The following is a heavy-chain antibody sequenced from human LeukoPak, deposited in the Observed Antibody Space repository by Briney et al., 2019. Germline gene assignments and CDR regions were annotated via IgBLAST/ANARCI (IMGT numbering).Heavy chain of an antibody. D-gene: IGHD3-10*01. Sequence: GGSLRLSCAASGFAFSDYVMNWVRQAPGKGLEWVSAISASGGSTYYANSVKGRFTISRDNSKNTLYLQMNSLRADDTAVYYCAKVGYYYGSGSYCLDYWGQGTLATVSS. CDR1: GFAFSDYV. J-gene: IGHJ4*02. V-gene: IGHV3-23*01. CDR2: ISASGGST. CDR3: AKVGYYYGSGSYCLDY.